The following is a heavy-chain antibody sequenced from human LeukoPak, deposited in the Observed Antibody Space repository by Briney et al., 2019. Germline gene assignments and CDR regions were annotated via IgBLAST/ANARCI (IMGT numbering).Heavy chain of an antibody. CDR1: GGSISSYY. J-gene: IGHJ5*02. D-gene: IGHD2-15*01. V-gene: IGHV4-59*01. CDR3: AREGTPTTPRFDP. Sequence: SETLSLTCTVSGGSISSYYWSWIRQPPGKGLGWIGYIYYSGSTNYNPSLKSRVTISVDTSKNQFSLKLSSVTAADTAVYYCAREGTPTTPRFDPWGQGTLVTVSS. CDR2: IYYSGST.